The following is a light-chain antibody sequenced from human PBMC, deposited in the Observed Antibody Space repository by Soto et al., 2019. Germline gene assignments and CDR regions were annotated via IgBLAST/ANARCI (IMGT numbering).Light chain of an antibody. CDR2: EVS. Sequence: QSVLTQPASVSGSPGQSITISRTGTSSDVGAYKYVSWYQQHPGKAPKVMIYEVSNRPSGVSNRFSGSKSGNTASLTISGLQAEDEADYFCSSYSSSSTLFVFGTGTKVTVL. J-gene: IGLJ1*01. CDR3: SSYSSSSTLFV. CDR1: SSDVGAYKY. V-gene: IGLV2-14*01.